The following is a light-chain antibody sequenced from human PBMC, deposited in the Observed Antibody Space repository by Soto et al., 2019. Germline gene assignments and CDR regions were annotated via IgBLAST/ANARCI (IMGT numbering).Light chain of an antibody. CDR3: QQYNSYPIT. CDR1: QSISSW. J-gene: IGKJ5*01. CDR2: DAS. V-gene: IGKV1-5*01. Sequence: DIQMTQAPSTLSASVGDRVTMTCRASQSISSWLAWYQQKPGKAPKLLIYDASNLESGVPSRFSGSGSGTEFTLTISSLQPDDFATYYCQQYNSYPITFGQGTRLEIK.